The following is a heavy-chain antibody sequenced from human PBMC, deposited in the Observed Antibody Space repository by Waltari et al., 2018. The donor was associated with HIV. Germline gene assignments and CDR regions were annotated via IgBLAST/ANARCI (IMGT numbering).Heavy chain of an antibody. CDR3: VRGRTWVDS. CDR1: GFTFSRFW. V-gene: IGHV3-7*01. J-gene: IGHJ4*02. D-gene: IGHD1-7*01. Sequence: EVQVVESGGDLVQPGGSLRLSCAVSGFTFSRFWMRWVRQAPGKRLGWVANINQYGSEEYYVESVKGRFTSSRDNAENSMYLQMTSLRVEDTAVYYCVRGRTWVDSWGQGTLVTVSS. CDR2: INQYGSEE.